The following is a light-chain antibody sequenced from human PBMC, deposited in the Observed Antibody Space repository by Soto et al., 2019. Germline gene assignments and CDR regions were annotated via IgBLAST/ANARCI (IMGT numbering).Light chain of an antibody. CDR3: SSYAGSRGLV. Sequence: QSVLTQPASVSGSPGQSITISCTGTSSDVGDYNYVSWYQQHPGKAPKLMIYEVSNRPSGVSTRFSGSKSVNTASLTISGLQAEDEADYYCSSYAGSRGLVFGGGTKLTVL. CDR2: EVS. CDR1: SSDVGDYNY. J-gene: IGLJ2*01. V-gene: IGLV2-14*01.